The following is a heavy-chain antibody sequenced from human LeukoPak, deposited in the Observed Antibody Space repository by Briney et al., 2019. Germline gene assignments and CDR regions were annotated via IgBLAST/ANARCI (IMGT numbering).Heavy chain of an antibody. CDR1: GGTFSSYA. D-gene: IGHD3-3*01. J-gene: IGHJ6*02. CDR3: ARIQTYYDFWSGYQTYYYYGMDV. V-gene: IGHV1-69*13. Sequence: SVTVSCTASGGTFSSYAISWVRQAPGQGLEWMGGIIPIFGTANYAQKFQGRVTITADESTSTAYMELSSLRSEDTAVYYCARIQTYYDFWSGYQTYYYYGMDVWGQGTTVTVSS. CDR2: IIPIFGTA.